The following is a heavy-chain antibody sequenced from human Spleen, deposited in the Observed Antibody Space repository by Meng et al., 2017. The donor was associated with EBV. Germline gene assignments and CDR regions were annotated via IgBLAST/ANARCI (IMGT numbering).Heavy chain of an antibody. J-gene: IGHJ4*02. CDR3: ARASYFYDTSAFDY. V-gene: IGHV4-30-4*01. CDR2: IYYSGTT. Sequence: QGQLQGSGPGLGKPSQTLPLTCSVSGVSISRSGYYWSWIRQPPGKGLEWIGYIYYSGTTYYNPSLKSRVTISVDTSKNHFSLKLNSVTAADTAVYYCARASYFYDTSAFDYWGQGTLVTVSS. D-gene: IGHD3-22*01. CDR1: GVSISRSGYY.